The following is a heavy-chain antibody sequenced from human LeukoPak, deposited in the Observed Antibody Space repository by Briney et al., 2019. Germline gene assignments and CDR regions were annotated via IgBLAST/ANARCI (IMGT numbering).Heavy chain of an antibody. CDR3: ARGGRDCSGGTCYRWFDP. J-gene: IGHJ5*02. CDR2: MNPNSGNT. CDR1: GYTFTSYD. V-gene: IGHV1-8*03. Sequence: ASVKVSCKAAGYTFTSYDINWVRQATGQGPEWMGWMNPNSGNTGYAQKFQGRVTISRNSSTNTAYTELSSLRPEDTAVYYCARGGRDCSGGTCYRWFDPWGQGTLVTVSS. D-gene: IGHD2-15*01.